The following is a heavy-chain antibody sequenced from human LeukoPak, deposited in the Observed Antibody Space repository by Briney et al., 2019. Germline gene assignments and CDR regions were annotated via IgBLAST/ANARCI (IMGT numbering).Heavy chain of an antibody. V-gene: IGHV4-59*01. CDR1: GGSISSYY. Sequence: SETLSLTCTVSGGSISSYYWSWIRQPPGKGLEWIGYIYYSGSTNYNPSLKSRVTISVDTSKNQFSLKLSSVTAADTAVYYCARDLSCGGSCYSNIPFDYWGQGTLVTVSS. J-gene: IGHJ4*02. CDR2: IYYSGST. D-gene: IGHD2-15*01. CDR3: ARDLSCGGSCYSNIPFDY.